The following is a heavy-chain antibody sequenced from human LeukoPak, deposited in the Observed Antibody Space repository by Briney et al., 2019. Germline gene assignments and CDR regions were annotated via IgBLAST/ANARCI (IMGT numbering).Heavy chain of an antibody. CDR1: GFTFSSYA. Sequence: GGSLRLSCAASGFTFSSYAMSWVRQAPGKGVEWVSAISGSGGSTYYADSVKGRFTISRDNSKNTLYLQMNSMRDEDTSVYYCAKYDSSGYYRGSVGSDAFDIWGQGTMVTVSS. CDR3: AKYDSSGYYRGSVGSDAFDI. V-gene: IGHV3-23*01. CDR2: ISGSGGST. D-gene: IGHD3-22*01. J-gene: IGHJ3*02.